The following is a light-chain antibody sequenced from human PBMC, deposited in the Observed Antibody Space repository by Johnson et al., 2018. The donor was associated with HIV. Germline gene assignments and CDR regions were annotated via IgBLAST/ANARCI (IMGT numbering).Light chain of an antibody. CDR2: ENN. Sequence: QAVLTQPPSVSAAPGQKVTISCSGSSSNIGNNYVSWYQQLPGTAPKLLIYENNKRPSGIPDRFSGSKSGTSATLGITGLQTGDEADYYCGTWDYSLSFYVFRSVPKVTVL. V-gene: IGLV1-51*02. CDR3: GTWDYSLSFYV. J-gene: IGLJ1*01. CDR1: SSNIGNNY.